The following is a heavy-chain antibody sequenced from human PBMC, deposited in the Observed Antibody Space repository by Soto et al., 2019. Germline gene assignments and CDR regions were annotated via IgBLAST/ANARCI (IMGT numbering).Heavy chain of an antibody. CDR1: GFTFVDYL. J-gene: IGHJ6*02. CDR3: TRRKGGHYYGMDV. CDR2: IRSKAYGGTT. D-gene: IGHD6-25*01. Sequence: GGSLRLSCTASGFTFVDYLMTWVRQAPGKGLEWVGHIRSKAYGGTTEYAASVQGRFTISRDDSKSVAYLQLNSLKIEDTAMYYCTRRKGGHYYGMDVWGQGTTVTVSS. V-gene: IGHV3-49*04.